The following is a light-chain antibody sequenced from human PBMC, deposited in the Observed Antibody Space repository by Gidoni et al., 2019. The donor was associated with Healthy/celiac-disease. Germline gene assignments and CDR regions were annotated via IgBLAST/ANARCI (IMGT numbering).Light chain of an antibody. J-gene: IGLJ1*01. CDR2: GNS. CDR1: SSNIGAGYD. Sequence: QSVPTQPPPVSGAPGQRVTISCTGSSSNIGAGYDVHWYQQLPGTAPKLLIYGNSNRPSGVPDRFSGSKSGTSASLAITGLQAEDEADYYCQSYDSSLSGLYVFGTGTKVTVL. V-gene: IGLV1-40*01. CDR3: QSYDSSLSGLYV.